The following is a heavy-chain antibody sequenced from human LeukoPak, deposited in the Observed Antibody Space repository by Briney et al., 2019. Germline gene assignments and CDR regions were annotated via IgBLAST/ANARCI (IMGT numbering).Heavy chain of an antibody. CDR3: ARADYDTSASTRKQIDY. Sequence: ASVKVSCKASGYSFTNYDINGVRQATGQGLEWMGWMNPNSGNTAYAQKFQGRVTMTRNTSISTAYMELSSLKSEDTAVYFCARADYDTSASTRKQIDYWGQGTLVTVSS. CDR2: MNPNSGNT. CDR1: GYSFTNYD. J-gene: IGHJ4*02. D-gene: IGHD3-22*01. V-gene: IGHV1-8*01.